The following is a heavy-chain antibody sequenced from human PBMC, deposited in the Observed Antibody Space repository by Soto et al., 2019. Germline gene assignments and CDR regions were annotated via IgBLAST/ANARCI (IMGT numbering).Heavy chain of an antibody. V-gene: IGHV4-30-2*01. CDR1: GDSSSTSTYS. Sequence: TLSLTCSFSGDSSSTSTYSWSWIRQPPGKALEWVGFIYRSGATSYNPSLKSRVSISLDTSNNQCSLKLRSVTAADTAVYYCARLNRDYYYYGMDVWGQGATVNVS. J-gene: IGHJ6*02. CDR3: ARLNRDYYYYGMDV. CDR2: IYRSGAT.